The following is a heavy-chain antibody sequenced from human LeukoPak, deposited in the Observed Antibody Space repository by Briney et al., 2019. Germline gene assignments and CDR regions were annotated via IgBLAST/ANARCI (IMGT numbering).Heavy chain of an antibody. Sequence: SETLSLTCTVSGGSISSETYFWGWIRPPPGKGLEWLGSIYYSGSTYYNPSLRSRVTIPVDTSKNQFSLKLSSVTAAGTAVYYCAHTKDMLRGGRFDYWGQGTLVTVPS. CDR2: IYYSGST. CDR1: GGSISSETYF. D-gene: IGHD3-10*01. J-gene: IGHJ4*02. CDR3: AHTKDMLRGGRFDY. V-gene: IGHV4-39*07.